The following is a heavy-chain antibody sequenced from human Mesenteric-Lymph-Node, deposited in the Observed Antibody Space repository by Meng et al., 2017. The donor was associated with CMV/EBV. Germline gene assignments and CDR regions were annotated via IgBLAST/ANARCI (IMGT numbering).Heavy chain of an antibody. J-gene: IGHJ4*02. Sequence: SLKISCAASGLTFDDYVMHWVRQAPGKGLEWVSGISWNSGSIGYADSVKGRFTISRDNAKNSLYLQMNSLRAEDTALYYCAKDGSVFGGLVYYFDYWGQGTLVTVSS. V-gene: IGHV3-9*01. D-gene: IGHD3-3*01. CDR1: GLTFDDYV. CDR2: ISWNSGSI. CDR3: AKDGSVFGGLVYYFDY.